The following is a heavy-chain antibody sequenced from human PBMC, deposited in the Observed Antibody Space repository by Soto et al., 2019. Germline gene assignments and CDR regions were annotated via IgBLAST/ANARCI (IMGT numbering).Heavy chain of an antibody. Sequence: EVQLVESGGGLIKPGESLRLSCVASGFTFSDAWMKWVRHAPGKGLEWVGRIKSKANGGTTDYAAPLKGRVTIFRDDSQKTFYLQMDSLKTEDTVVYYCSYYGDRSGLRPFDYLGQGTLVTVAS. J-gene: IGHJ4*01. D-gene: IGHD3-22*01. CDR3: SYYGDRSGLRPFDY. CDR2: IKSKANGGTT. V-gene: IGHV3-15*07. CDR1: GFTFSDAW.